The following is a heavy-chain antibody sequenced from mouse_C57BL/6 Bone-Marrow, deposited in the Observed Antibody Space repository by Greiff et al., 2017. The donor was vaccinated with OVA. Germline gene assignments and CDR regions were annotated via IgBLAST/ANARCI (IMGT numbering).Heavy chain of an antibody. D-gene: IGHD2-3*01. V-gene: IGHV1-50*01. CDR1: GYTFTSYW. J-gene: IGHJ3*01. CDR2: IDPSDSYT. Sequence: QVQLQQPGAELVKPGASVKLSCKASGYTFTSYWMQWVKQRPGQGLEWIGEIDPSDSYTNYNQKLKGKATLTVDTSSSTAYMQLSSLTSEDSAVYYCAKGVIYDGYYVFAYWGQGTLVTVSA. CDR3: AKGVIYDGYYVFAY.